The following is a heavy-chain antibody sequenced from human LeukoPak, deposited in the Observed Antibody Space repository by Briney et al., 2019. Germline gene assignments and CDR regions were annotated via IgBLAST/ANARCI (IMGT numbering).Heavy chain of an antibody. CDR2: IWFDGSNE. D-gene: IGHD1-26*01. J-gene: IGHJ4*02. V-gene: IGHV3-33*01. Sequence: GGSLRLSCTASGFNFSYYAMHWVRQAPGKGLAWVALIWFDGSNEYYDDSVKGRFAIPRDNSKGTVFLQMNGLTVDDTGVYYCARPVGGTTGATDYWGQGSLVSVS. CDR3: ARPVGGTTGATDY. CDR1: GFNFSYYA.